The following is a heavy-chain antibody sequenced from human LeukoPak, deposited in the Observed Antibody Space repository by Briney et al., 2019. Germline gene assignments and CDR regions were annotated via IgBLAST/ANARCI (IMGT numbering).Heavy chain of an antibody. CDR2: IYYTGST. CDR1: GGSVSDYY. D-gene: IGHD3-10*01. J-gene: IGHJ4*02. V-gene: IGHV4-59*02. CDR3: ARDPYDSGI. Sequence: SETLSLTCTISGGSVSDYYWSWIRQSPGKGLEWIGYIYYTGSTTYNPSLKSRVTISADTSKNQFSLKLSSVTAADTAVYYCARDPYDSGIWGQGTLVTVSS.